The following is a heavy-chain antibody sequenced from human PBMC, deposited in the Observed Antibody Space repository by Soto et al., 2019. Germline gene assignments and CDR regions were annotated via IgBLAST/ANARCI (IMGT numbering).Heavy chain of an antibody. Sequence: GGSLRLSCAASGFTFNNYAMSWVRQAPGKGLEWLSAISGSGGDTYYADSVKGRFTLSRDNSNSTLFLHMNSLRAEDTAVYYCEKDPSRSELSILWLDKWGQGALVTVSS. CDR3: EKDPSRSELSILWLDK. CDR2: ISGSGGDT. J-gene: IGHJ4*02. CDR1: GFTFNNYA. D-gene: IGHD1-7*01. V-gene: IGHV3-23*01.